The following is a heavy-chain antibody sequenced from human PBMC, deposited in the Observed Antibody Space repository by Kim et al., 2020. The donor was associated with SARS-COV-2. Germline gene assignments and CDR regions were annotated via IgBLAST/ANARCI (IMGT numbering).Heavy chain of an antibody. CDR3: AKEFWEWLLSYSYYYYG. CDR1: GFTFSSYG. D-gene: IGHD3-3*01. J-gene: IGHJ6*01. V-gene: IGHV3-30*18. CDR2: ISYDGSNK. Sequence: GGSLRLSCAASGFTFSSYGMHWVRQAPGKGLEWVAVISYDGSNKYYADSVKGRFTISRDNSKNTLYLQMNSLRAEDTAVYYCAKEFWEWLLSYSYYYYG.